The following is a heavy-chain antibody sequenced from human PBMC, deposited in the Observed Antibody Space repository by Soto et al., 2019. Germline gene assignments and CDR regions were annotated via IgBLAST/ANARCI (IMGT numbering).Heavy chain of an antibody. CDR1: GFTFSSYE. J-gene: IGHJ4*02. CDR2: ISSSGSTI. CDR3: AREVGYSGSLHFDY. D-gene: IGHD1-26*01. V-gene: IGHV3-48*03. Sequence: ESGGSLVQSGGSLRLSCAASGFTFSSYEMNWVRQAPGKGLEWVSYISSSGSTIYYADSVKGRFTISRDNAKNSLYLQMNSLRAEDTAVYYCAREVGYSGSLHFDYWGQGTLVTVSS.